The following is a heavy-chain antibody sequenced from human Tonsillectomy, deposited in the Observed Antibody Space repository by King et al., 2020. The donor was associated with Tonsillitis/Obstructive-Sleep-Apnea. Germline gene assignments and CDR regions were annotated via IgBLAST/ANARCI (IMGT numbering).Heavy chain of an antibody. Sequence: VQLVESGGGVVQPGRSLRLSCAASGFTYSPSAMHWVRQAPGKGLEWVAVISYVGSNKYYADSVKGRFTISRDMSETTLFLQMNSLRPEDTAVYYCAALRLSGGSSELDFASWGQGTMVTVSS. V-gene: IGHV3-30*04. J-gene: IGHJ3*02. CDR2: ISYVGSNK. D-gene: IGHD6-19*01. CDR3: AALRLSGGSSELDFAS. CDR1: GFTYSPSA.